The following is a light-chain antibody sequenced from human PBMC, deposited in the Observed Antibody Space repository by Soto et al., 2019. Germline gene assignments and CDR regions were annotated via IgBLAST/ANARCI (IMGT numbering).Light chain of an antibody. CDR2: EVS. V-gene: IGLV2-14*01. J-gene: IGLJ3*02. CDR3: HSYTTTGSLWV. CDR1: SRDVGGYNY. Sequence: QSALTQPASVSGSLGQSITISCTGTSRDVGGYNYVSWYRHHPGKGPKVLIYEVSYRPSGVSDRFSGSKSGNTASLTISGLQPEDEAHYYCHSYTTTGSLWVFGGGTKLTVL.